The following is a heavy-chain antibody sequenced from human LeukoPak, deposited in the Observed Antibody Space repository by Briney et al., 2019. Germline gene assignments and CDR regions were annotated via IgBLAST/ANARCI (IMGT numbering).Heavy chain of an antibody. D-gene: IGHD1-26*01. J-gene: IGHJ4*02. Sequence: SETLSLTCAVYGGSLSGYYWSWIRQPPGKGLEWIGEINHSGSTNYNPSLKSRVTISVDTSKNQFSLKLSSVTAADTAVYYCARAGRGRGRNFKTFDYWGQGTLVTVSS. V-gene: IGHV4-34*01. CDR2: INHSGST. CDR1: GGSLSGYY. CDR3: ARAGRGRGRNFKTFDY.